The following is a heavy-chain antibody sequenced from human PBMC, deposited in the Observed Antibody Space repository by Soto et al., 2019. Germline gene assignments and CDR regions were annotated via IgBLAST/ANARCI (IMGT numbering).Heavy chain of an antibody. D-gene: IGHD3-10*01. CDR2: INHSGTTNY. CDR1: GGSFSGYY. V-gene: IGHV4-34*01. J-gene: IGHJ4*02. CDR3: ARRYGSGTYGSFDY. Sequence: SETLSLTCVVCGGSFSGYYWSWIRQPPGKGLEWIGEINHSGTTNYNYNPSLKSRVTISVDTSKNQFSLKLSSVTAADTAVYYCARRYGSGTYGSFDYWGQGTLVTVSS.